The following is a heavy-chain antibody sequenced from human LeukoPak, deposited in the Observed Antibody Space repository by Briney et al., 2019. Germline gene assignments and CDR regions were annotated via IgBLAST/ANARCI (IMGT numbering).Heavy chain of an antibody. Sequence: SETLSLTCAVSGYSISSGYQWAWIRQSPGKGLEWIGSIYHSGSAHYNPSLKSRVTISVETSKNQFSLKLSSVTAADTAVYYCARARAAWFDPWGQGTLVTVSS. CDR2: IYHSGSA. CDR1: GYSISSGYQ. V-gene: IGHV4-38-2*01. J-gene: IGHJ5*02. CDR3: ARARAAWFDP.